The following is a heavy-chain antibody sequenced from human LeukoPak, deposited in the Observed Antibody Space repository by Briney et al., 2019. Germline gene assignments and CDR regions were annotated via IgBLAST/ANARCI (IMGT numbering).Heavy chain of an antibody. CDR2: ISSSVSTI. Sequence: GGSLRLSCAASGFTFSDYYMSWIRQAPGKGLEWVSYISSSVSTIYYADSVKGRFTISRDNAKNSLYLQMNSLRAEDTAVYYCARDPYCSSTSCYSWGQGTLVTVSS. V-gene: IGHV3-11*01. CDR1: GFTFSDYY. D-gene: IGHD2-2*01. CDR3: ARDPYCSSTSCYS. J-gene: IGHJ5*02.